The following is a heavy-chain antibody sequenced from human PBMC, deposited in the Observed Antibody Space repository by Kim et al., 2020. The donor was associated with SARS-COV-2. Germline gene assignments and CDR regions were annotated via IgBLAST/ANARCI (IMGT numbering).Heavy chain of an antibody. Sequence: GGSLRLSCAASGFTFSSYAMHWVRQAPGKGLEWVAAISYNGSNKYYADSVKGRFTISRDNSKNTLYLQMNSLRAEDTAVYYCARDSGVAGLAEYFQHWGQGTLVTVSS. CDR1: GFTFSSYA. CDR3: ARDSGVAGLAEYFQH. D-gene: IGHD6-19*01. J-gene: IGHJ1*01. CDR2: ISYNGSNK. V-gene: IGHV3-30*04.